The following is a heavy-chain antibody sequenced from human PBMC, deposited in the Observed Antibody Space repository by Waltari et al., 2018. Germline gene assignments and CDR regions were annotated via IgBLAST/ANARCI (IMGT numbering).Heavy chain of an antibody. CDR1: GYNFIGYY. CDR3: ARGGIRGILKNWFDP. CDR2: INPGTGVT. V-gene: IGHV1-2*02. Sequence: QAQMVQSGPEVKMPGASLKVSCNSSGYNFIGYYIHWVRQAPGQGREWIGWINPGTGVTNSAQRCQGRLTLTRDASRSTAYMELTRLGSDDSAVYYCARGGIRGILKNWFDPWGLGTRVTVSS. J-gene: IGHJ5*02. D-gene: IGHD3-10*01.